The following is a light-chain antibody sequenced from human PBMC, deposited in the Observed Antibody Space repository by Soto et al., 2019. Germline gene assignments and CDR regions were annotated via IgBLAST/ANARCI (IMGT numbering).Light chain of an antibody. J-gene: IGKJ1*01. V-gene: IGKV3-15*01. CDR3: QQYNNWPRT. CDR2: GAT. CDR1: QSISRY. Sequence: IVLTQSPGTLSLSPGERTTLSCRASQSISRYLAWYQQKPGQAPRPLIHGATTRATGIPARFSGSGSGTEFTLTISSLQSEDFAVYYCQQYNNWPRTFGQGTKVDIK.